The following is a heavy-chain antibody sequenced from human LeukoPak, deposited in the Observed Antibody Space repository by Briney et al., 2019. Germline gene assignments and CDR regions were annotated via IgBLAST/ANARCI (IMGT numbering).Heavy chain of an antibody. CDR1: GFTFSSYA. CDR3: AKGIPVTAIHYFDF. V-gene: IGHV3-23*01. Sequence: GGSLRLSCAASGFTFSSYAMSWVRQAPGKGLEWVSSTGGSGGSIYYADSVKGRFTISRDNSKNTLYLQMDSLRADDTAVYYCAKGIPVTAIHYFDFWGQGTLVTVSS. J-gene: IGHJ4*02. D-gene: IGHD2-21*02. CDR2: TGGSGGSI.